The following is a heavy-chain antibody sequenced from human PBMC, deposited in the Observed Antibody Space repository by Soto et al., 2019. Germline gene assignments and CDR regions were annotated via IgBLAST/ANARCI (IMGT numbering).Heavy chain of an antibody. D-gene: IGHD3-10*01. CDR1: DDSSSNYK. V-gene: IGHV4-59*08. CDR3: VRQRFGRLHGLVDA. CDR2: IDSNGGT. Sequence: QVQLQESGPGLVKPSETLSLTCTVSDDSSSNYKWSWIRQPPGRRLEWIGYIDSNGGTSYNPSLQSRATMSVDTSTQKIILKSSSVTASDTAVDNCVRQRFGRLHGLVDAWGQEPTVTVSS. J-gene: IGHJ6*02.